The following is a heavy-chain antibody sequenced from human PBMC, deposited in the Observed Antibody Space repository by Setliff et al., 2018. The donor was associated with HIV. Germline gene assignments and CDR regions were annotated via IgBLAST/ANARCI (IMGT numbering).Heavy chain of an antibody. Sequence: ETLSLTCAVYGGSFSGFYWNWIRQPPGKGLEWIGEINHSGSTNYNPSLKSRVTISVDTSENKFSLKLTSVTAADTAVYYCARHGPRTASDIWGPGTLVTVSS. J-gene: IGHJ3*02. CDR1: GGSFSGFY. CDR3: ARHGPRTASDI. V-gene: IGHV4-34*01. CDR2: INHSGST. D-gene: IGHD2-2*01.